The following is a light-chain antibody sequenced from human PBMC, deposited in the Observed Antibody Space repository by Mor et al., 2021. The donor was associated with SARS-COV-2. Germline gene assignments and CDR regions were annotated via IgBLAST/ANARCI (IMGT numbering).Light chain of an antibody. CDR2: DVN. Sequence: QHHPGKAPKVMIYDVNKRPSGVPDRFSGSKSGNTASLTVSGLQAEDEAEYYCGSYGGSGNWVFGG. V-gene: IGLV2-8*01. CDR3: GSYGGSGNWV. J-gene: IGLJ3*02.